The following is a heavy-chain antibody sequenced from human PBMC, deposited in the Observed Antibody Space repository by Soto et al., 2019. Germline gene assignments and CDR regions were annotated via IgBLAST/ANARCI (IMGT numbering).Heavy chain of an antibody. V-gene: IGHV3-74*01. CDR2: IDNHGSGT. Sequence: EVQLVESGGDLVQPGGSLRLSCVVSGLTFTNYWMHWVRQVPGKGLVWVSRIDNHGSGTSYAGSVKGRFTISRDNAKNTLYLQMNRLRAEDTAVYYCGSVFEYWGQGALVTVSS. CDR1: GLTFTNYW. CDR3: GSVFEY. J-gene: IGHJ4*02.